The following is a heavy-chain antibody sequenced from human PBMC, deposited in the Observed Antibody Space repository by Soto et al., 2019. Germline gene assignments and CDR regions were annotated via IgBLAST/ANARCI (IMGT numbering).Heavy chain of an antibody. V-gene: IGHV3-30-3*01. Sequence: QVQLVESGGGVVQPGRSLRLSCAASGFIFSSYSMHWVRQAPGKGLEWVAVISFDGSKKYYAESVKGRFTISRDNSKSTLYLQMNSVRPEDTAVYYCARVGTVFGVAPYGMDVWGQGTPVTVSS. CDR2: ISFDGSKK. CDR1: GFIFSSYS. CDR3: ARVGTVFGVAPYGMDV. J-gene: IGHJ6*02. D-gene: IGHD3-3*01.